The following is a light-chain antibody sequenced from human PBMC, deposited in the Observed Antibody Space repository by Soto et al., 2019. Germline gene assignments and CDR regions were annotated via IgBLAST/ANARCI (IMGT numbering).Light chain of an antibody. Sequence: EIVLTQSPGTLSLSPGERATLSCRASQSVTSTHLAWYQQKPGQAPGLLIYAASSRATGIPDRFSGSGSGTGFTLTISRLEPEDFAVYYCQQYGSSPWTFGQGTKVEIK. CDR2: AAS. V-gene: IGKV3-20*01. J-gene: IGKJ1*01. CDR1: QSVTSTH. CDR3: QQYGSSPWT.